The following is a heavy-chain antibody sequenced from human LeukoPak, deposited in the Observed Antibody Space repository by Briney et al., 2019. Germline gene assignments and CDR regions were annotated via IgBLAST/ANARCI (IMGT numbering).Heavy chain of an antibody. CDR3: ARDNDKVVDH. CDR2: ITAYNGNR. J-gene: IGHJ4*01. CDR1: GYTFSNYG. D-gene: IGHD1-1*01. V-gene: IGHV1-18*01. Sequence: ASVKVSCKTSGYTFSNYGISWVRQAPGQGLEWMGWITAYNGNRLYAQRFQGRITLTTDTTTSTSYMELRSLEYDDTAIYYCARDNDKVVDHWGQGTLVTVSS.